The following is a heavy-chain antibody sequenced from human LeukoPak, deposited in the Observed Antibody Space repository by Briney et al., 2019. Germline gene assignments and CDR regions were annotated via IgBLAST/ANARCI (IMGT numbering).Heavy chain of an antibody. CDR1: GGAISSYY. Sequence: SETLSLTCTVSGGAISSYYWSWIRQPPGKGLEWIGYIYYSGSTNYNPSLKSRVTISVDTSKNQFSLKLSSVTAADTAVYYRARDGMTNPWYFDLSGRGTLVTVSS. CDR3: ARDGMTNPWYFDL. D-gene: IGHD4-11*01. CDR2: IYYSGST. J-gene: IGHJ2*01. V-gene: IGHV4-59*01.